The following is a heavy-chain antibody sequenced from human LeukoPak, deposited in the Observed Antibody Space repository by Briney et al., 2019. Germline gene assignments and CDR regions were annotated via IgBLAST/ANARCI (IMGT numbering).Heavy chain of an antibody. Sequence: SETLSLTCTVSGASISSYYWSWIRQSPGKGLEWIGYIYYSGSTNYNPSLKSRVTISLDTSKNQFSLKLSSVTAADTAVYYCARDELMTGQGYWGQGTLVTVSS. CDR1: GASISSYY. CDR2: IYYSGST. V-gene: IGHV4-59*12. D-gene: IGHD2-8*01. CDR3: ARDELMTGQGY. J-gene: IGHJ4*02.